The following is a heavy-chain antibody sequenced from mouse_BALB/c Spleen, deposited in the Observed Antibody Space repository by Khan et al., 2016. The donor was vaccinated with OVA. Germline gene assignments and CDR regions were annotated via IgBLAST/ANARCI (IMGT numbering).Heavy chain of an antibody. CDR2: ISNLAYSI. V-gene: IGHV5-15*02. J-gene: IGHJ2*01. CDR3: AREPLDSSALDY. D-gene: IGHD3-2*01. Sequence: EVELVESGGGLVQPGGSRKLSCAASGFTFSDYGMAWVRQAPGKGPEWVAFISNLAYSIYYADTVTGRFTISRENAKNTLYLEMRSRRSEDTAMYYCAREPLDSSALDYWGQGTTLTVSS. CDR1: GFTFSDYG.